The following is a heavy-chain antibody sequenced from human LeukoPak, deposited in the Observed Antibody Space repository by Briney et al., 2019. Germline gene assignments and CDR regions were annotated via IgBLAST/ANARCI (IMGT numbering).Heavy chain of an antibody. CDR3: ASGIVSSSPDY. J-gene: IGHJ4*02. V-gene: IGHV3-53*04. Sequence: GGSLRLSCAASGFIVSSNYMSWVRQAPGKGLEWVSVIYSGGSTYYADSVKGRFTISRHNSKDTLYLQMNSLRAEDTAVYYCASGIVSSSPDYWGQGTLVTVSS. CDR1: GFIVSSNY. CDR2: IYSGGST. D-gene: IGHD6-6*01.